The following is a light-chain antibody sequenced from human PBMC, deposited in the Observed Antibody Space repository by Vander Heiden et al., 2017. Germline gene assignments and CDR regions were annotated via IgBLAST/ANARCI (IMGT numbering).Light chain of an antibody. J-gene: IGKJ4*01. V-gene: IGKV1-5*03. CDR3: QQYNSYGLT. CDR1: QSISSW. CDR2: KSS. Sequence: IHITQSPSTLSASVRYRVTLTFRARQSISSWLAWYQQKPAKDPQLLIYKSSSLEGGVASRFSGSGSGREFTLTISSRQPDEFATYYCQQYNSYGLTFGGGTKVEIK.